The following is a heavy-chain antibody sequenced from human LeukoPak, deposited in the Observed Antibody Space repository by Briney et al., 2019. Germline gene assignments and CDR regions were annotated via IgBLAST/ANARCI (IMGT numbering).Heavy chain of an antibody. V-gene: IGHV1-69*05. CDR2: IIPIFGTA. CDR3: ASQRGYSYGYVDY. CDR1: GGTFSSYA. J-gene: IGHJ4*02. Sequence: SVKVSCKASGGTFSSYAISWVRQAPGQGLERMGRIIPIFGTANYAQKFQGRATITTDESTSTAYMELSSLRSEDTAVYYCASQRGYSYGYVDYWGQGTLVTVSS. D-gene: IGHD5-18*01.